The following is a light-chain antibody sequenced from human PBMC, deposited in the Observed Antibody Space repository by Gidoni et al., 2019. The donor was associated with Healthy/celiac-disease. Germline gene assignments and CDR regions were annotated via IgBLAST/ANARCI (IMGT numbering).Light chain of an antibody. Sequence: DLQMTQSPSSLSASVGDRVTITCRASQSISSYLNWYQQKPGKAPKLLIYAASSLQSGVPSRFSGSGSGTDVTLTISSLQPEDFATYYCQQSYSTSSTFGQGTKLEIK. V-gene: IGKV1-39*01. J-gene: IGKJ2*01. CDR3: QQSYSTSST. CDR2: AAS. CDR1: QSISSY.